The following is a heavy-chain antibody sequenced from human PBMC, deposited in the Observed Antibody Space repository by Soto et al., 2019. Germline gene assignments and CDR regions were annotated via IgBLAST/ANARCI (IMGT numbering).Heavy chain of an antibody. Sequence: EVQLLDSGGGLVQPGGSLGLSCEASGFTFNNYALTWVPQAPGKGLEWASAFSGGGDTTSYADSVKGRFTVSRDGSKNTLYLQMSSLRAEDTALYYCAKGRGGSGSLTPRVDFWGQGTLVTVSS. CDR3: AKGRGGSGSLTPRVDF. CDR2: FSGGGDTT. CDR1: GFTFNNYA. J-gene: IGHJ4*02. D-gene: IGHD3-10*01. V-gene: IGHV3-23*01.